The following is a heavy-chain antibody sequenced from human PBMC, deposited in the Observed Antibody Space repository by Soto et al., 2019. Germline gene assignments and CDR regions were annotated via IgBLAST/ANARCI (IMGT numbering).Heavy chain of an antibody. CDR1: GDFFSSYY. Sequence: PSETLSLTCSVSGDFFSSYYWNWIRQTPAKGLEWIGYVYHNGHSNQNPYLKSRATIAIDTSRNQFSLRLYSVTAADTAFYYCARGKSNNEYHFFDDWGQGDPVT. V-gene: IGHV4-59*01. CDR2: VYHNGHS. D-gene: IGHD2-8*01. CDR3: ARGKSNNEYHFFDD. J-gene: IGHJ4*02.